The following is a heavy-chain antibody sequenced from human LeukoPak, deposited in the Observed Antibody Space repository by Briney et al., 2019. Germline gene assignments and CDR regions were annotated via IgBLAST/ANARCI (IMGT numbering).Heavy chain of an antibody. D-gene: IGHD5-18*01. CDR2: SNTDGSST. J-gene: IGHJ6*03. Sequence: GGSLRLSCAASGFTFSSYWTHWGRQAPGKGLVWVSRSNTDGSSTSYADSVKGRFTISRDNAKNTLYLQMNSLRAEDTAVYYCARDMGIQLWFSFSYYYMDVWGKGTTVTVSS. V-gene: IGHV3-74*01. CDR3: ARDMGIQLWFSFSYYYMDV. CDR1: GFTFSSYW.